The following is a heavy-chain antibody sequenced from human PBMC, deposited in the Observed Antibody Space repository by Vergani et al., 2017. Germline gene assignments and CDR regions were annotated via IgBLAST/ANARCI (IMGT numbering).Heavy chain of an antibody. D-gene: IGHD5-12*01. CDR3: ASYSGYDYGADY. CDR1: GGSISSSSYY. V-gene: IGHV4-39*01. CDR2: IYYSGST. Sequence: QLQLQESGPGLVKPSETLSLTCTVSGGSISSSSYYWGWIRQPPGKVLEWIGSIYYSGSTYYNPSLKSRVTISVDTSKNQFSLKLSSVTAADTAVYYCASYSGYDYGADYWGQGTLVTVSS. J-gene: IGHJ4*02.